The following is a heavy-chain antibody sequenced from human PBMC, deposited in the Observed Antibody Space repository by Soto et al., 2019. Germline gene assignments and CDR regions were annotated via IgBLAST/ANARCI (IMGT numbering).Heavy chain of an antibody. CDR1: GFTFRSYW. V-gene: IGHV3-7*01. Sequence: GGSLRLSCAASGFTFRSYWMSWVRQAPGKGLEWVANIKQDGSEKYYVDSVKGRFTISRDNAKNSLYLQMNSLRAEDTAVYYCARDQGRSYYAHFDYWGQGIMVTVSS. CDR2: IKQDGSEK. CDR3: ARDQGRSYYAHFDY. J-gene: IGHJ4*02. D-gene: IGHD1-26*01.